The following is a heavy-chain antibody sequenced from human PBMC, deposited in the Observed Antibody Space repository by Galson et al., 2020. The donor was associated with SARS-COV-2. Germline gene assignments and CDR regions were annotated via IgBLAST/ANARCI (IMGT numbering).Heavy chain of an antibody. Sequence: GESLKIPCAAPGFSFYTYAMSWVRQAPGKGLQWVATIRDDGSDTYYSDSVRERFTISRDNSKNTLYLQMNSLRAEDTAIYYCAGDGPSALTPGNCWGQGTLVAVSS. CDR1: GFSFYTYA. CDR2: IRDDGSDT. D-gene: IGHD2-15*01. J-gene: IGHJ4*02. CDR3: AGDGPSALTPGNC. V-gene: IGHV3-23*01.